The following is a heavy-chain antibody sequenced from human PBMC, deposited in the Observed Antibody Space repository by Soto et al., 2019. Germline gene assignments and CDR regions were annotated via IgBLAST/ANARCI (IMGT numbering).Heavy chain of an antibody. J-gene: IGHJ5*02. V-gene: IGHV3-30*18. CDR3: AKGASGWAPLYNWFDP. CDR1: GFTFSSYG. CDR2: ISYDGSNSNK. Sequence: QVQLVESGGGVVQPGRSLRLSCAASGFTFSSYGMHWVRQAPGKGLEWVAVISYDGSNSNKDYADSVKGRFTISRDNSKXQLYLHMNSLRAEDTAVYYCAKGASGWAPLYNWFDPWGQGTLVTVSS. D-gene: IGHD6-19*01.